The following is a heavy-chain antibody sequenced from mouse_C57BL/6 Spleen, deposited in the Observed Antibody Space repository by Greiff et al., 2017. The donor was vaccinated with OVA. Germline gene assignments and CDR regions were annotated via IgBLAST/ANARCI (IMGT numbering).Heavy chain of an antibody. V-gene: IGHV5-12*01. D-gene: IGHD3-3*01. CDR2: ISNGGGST. J-gene: IGHJ4*01. Sequence: EVMLVESGGGLVQPGGSLKLSCAASGFTFSDYYMYWVRQTPEKRLEWVAYISNGGGSTYYPDTVKGRFTISRDNAKNTLYLQMSRLKSEDTAMYYCARRDQGYAMDYWGQGTSVTVSS. CDR3: ARRDQGYAMDY. CDR1: GFTFSDYY.